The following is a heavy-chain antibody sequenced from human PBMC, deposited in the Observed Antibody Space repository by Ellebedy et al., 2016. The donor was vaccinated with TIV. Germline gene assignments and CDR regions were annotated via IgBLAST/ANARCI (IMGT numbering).Heavy chain of an antibody. J-gene: IGHJ6*03. D-gene: IGHD2-2*02. Sequence: GESLKISXAASGFTFSSYSMNWVRQAPGKGLEWVSSISSSSSYIYYADSVKGRFTISRDNAKNSLYLQMNSLRAEDTAVYYCARVVDCSSTSCYTPYYYYYMDVWGKGTTVTVSS. V-gene: IGHV3-21*01. CDR1: GFTFSSYS. CDR3: ARVVDCSSTSCYTPYYYYYMDV. CDR2: ISSSSSYI.